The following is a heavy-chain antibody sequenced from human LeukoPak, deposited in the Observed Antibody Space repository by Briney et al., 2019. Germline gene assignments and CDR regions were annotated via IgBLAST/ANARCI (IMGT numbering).Heavy chain of an antibody. D-gene: IGHD3-16*01. CDR2: INDSGST. J-gene: IGHJ5*02. CDR1: GGSISSYY. V-gene: IGHV4-34*01. CDR3: ARGGGGMRIYGKNWFDP. Sequence: SETLSLTCTVSGGSISSYYWSWIRQPPGKGREWSGEINDSGSTNNNPSLKSRVTISVDTSKNQFSLKLSSVTAADTAVYYCARGGGGMRIYGKNWFDPWGQGTLVTVSS.